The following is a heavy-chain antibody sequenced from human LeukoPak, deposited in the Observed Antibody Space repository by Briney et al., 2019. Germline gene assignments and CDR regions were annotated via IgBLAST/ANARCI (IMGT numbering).Heavy chain of an antibody. Sequence: ASVKVSCKASGYMFTDYYMHWVRQAPGQGLEWMGWINPHSGGRNYAQKFQGRVTMTRNTSISTAYMELSSLRSEDTAVYYYAREGWFGFSTYAFDIWGQGTMVTVSS. D-gene: IGHD3-10*01. CDR2: INPHSGGR. J-gene: IGHJ3*02. CDR1: GYMFTDYY. CDR3: AREGWFGFSTYAFDI. V-gene: IGHV1-2*02.